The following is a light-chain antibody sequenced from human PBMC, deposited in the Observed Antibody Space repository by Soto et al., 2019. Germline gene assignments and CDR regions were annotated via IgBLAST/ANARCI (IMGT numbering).Light chain of an antibody. CDR1: SSDVGGYNY. CDR2: EVN. V-gene: IGLV2-8*01. J-gene: IGLJ2*01. Sequence: QSVPTQPPSASGSPGQSVTISCTGTSSDVGGYNYVSWYQQHPGKAPKLMIYEVNKRPSGVPDRFSGSKSGNTASLTVSGLQAEDEADYYCSSYAGSNTVVFGGGTKLTVL. CDR3: SSYAGSNTVV.